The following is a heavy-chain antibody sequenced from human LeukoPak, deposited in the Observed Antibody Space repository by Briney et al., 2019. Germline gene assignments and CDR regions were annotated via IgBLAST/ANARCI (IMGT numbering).Heavy chain of an antibody. Sequence: SETLSLTCTVSGGSISSYYWSWIRQPPGKGLEWIGYIYYSGSTNYNPSLKSRVTISVDTSKNQFSLKLSSVTAADTAVYYCARGYAEYGDSLDYWGQGTLVTVSS. CDR3: ARGYAEYGDSLDY. CDR2: IYYSGST. V-gene: IGHV4-59*12. CDR1: GGSISSYY. D-gene: IGHD4-17*01. J-gene: IGHJ4*02.